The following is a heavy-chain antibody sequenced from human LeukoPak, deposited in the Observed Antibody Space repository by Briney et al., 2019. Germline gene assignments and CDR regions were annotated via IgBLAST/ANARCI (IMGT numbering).Heavy chain of an antibody. J-gene: IGHJ4*02. CDR1: GFSLSTSGMC. D-gene: IGHD3-3*01. V-gene: IGHV2-70*20. CDR2: IDWDDDK. Sequence: SGPALVKPTQTLTLTCTFSGFSLSTSGMCVSWVRQPPGKALEWLALIDWDDDKYYSTSLKTRLTISKDTSKNQVVLTMTNMDPVDTATYYCARIRAYYDFWSGYLDEYYFDYWGQGTLVTVSS. CDR3: ARIRAYYDFWSGYLDEYYFDY.